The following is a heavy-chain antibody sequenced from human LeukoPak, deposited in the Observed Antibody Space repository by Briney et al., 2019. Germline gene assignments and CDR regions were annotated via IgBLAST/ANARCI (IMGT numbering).Heavy chain of an antibody. Sequence: PGGSLRLSCAASGFTFSSYWMHWVRQAPGKGLEWVSGINWNSNNIDYADSVKGRFTISRDNGKNSLYLQMNSLRAEDTALYYCAKASSGYYSAILGWGQGTLVTVSS. V-gene: IGHV3-9*01. CDR3: AKASSGYYSAILG. D-gene: IGHD3-22*01. J-gene: IGHJ4*02. CDR2: INWNSNNI. CDR1: GFTFSSYW.